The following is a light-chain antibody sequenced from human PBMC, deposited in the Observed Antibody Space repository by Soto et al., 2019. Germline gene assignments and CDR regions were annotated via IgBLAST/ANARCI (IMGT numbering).Light chain of an antibody. CDR3: QHYNNWPPWT. CDR1: QSVSSN. CDR2: GAS. J-gene: IGKJ1*01. V-gene: IGKV3-15*01. Sequence: EIVMTQSPATLSVSPGERATLSCRASQSVSSNLAWYQQKPGQAPRLLIYGASTRATGIPARFIGSGSGTVFTLTISSLQSEDFAGYYCQHYNNWPPWTFGQGTKVEIK.